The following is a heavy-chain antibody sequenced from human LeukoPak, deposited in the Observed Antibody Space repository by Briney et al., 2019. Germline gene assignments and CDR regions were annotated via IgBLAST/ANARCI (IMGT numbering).Heavy chain of an antibody. CDR3: ARAVRSCSATRCISINSFDY. D-gene: IGHD2-15*01. Sequence: PGGSLRLSCAASGFSVNGDNMSWVRQAPGKGLEWVSVTYTDGNTYYADSVKGRFTASRDSSKNMLYLQMNSLRAEDTAVYYCARAVRSCSATRCISINSFDYWGQGTLVAVSS. J-gene: IGHJ4*02. CDR1: GFSVNGDN. V-gene: IGHV3-53*01. CDR2: TYTDGNT.